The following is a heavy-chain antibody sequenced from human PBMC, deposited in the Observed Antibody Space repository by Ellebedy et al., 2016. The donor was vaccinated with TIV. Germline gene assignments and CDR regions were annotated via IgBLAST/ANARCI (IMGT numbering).Heavy chain of an antibody. J-gene: IGHJ5*02. CDR3: ANIRSEYYYDNNGYQT. CDR2: ISGSGSSI. V-gene: IGHV3-23*01. Sequence: GASLRLSXAASGFSFSSYAMSWVRQVPGKGLEWVSLISGSGSSIYYAESVKGRFTISRDNSQDTLYLQLNSLRVEDTTIYYCANIRSEYYYDNNGYQTWGQGTLVTVSS. D-gene: IGHD3-22*01. CDR1: GFSFSSYA.